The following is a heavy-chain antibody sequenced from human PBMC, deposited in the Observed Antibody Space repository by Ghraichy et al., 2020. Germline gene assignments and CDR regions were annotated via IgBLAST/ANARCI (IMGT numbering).Heavy chain of an antibody. J-gene: IGHJ4*02. D-gene: IGHD3-22*01. Sequence: GGSLRLSCAASGFTFSSYAMSWVRQAPGKGLEWVSAISGSGGSTYYADSVKGRFTISRDNSKNTLYLQMNSLRAEDTAVYYCAKDQNRYYDPTGDYWGQGTLVTVSS. CDR3: AKDQNRYYDPTGDY. V-gene: IGHV3-23*01. CDR1: GFTFSSYA. CDR2: ISGSGGST.